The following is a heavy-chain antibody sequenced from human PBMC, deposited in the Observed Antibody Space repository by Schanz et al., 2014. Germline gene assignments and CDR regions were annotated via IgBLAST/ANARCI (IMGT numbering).Heavy chain of an antibody. J-gene: IGHJ4*02. V-gene: IGHV3-23*04. CDR3: TKEDATALWYFEH. Sequence: EVQLVESGGGLVQPGGSLRLSCAASGFTFSTSAMSWVRQAPGQGLEWVSGINTSGGSRYYAESVKGRFTISRDNSKNLVVLQMNSLRVDDTAVYYCTKEDATALWYFEHWGQGTLVTVSS. D-gene: IGHD6-13*01. CDR1: GFTFSTSA. CDR2: INTSGGSR.